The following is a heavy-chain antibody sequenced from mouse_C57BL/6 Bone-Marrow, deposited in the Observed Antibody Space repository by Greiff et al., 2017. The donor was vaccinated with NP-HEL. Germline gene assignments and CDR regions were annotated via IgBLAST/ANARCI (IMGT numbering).Heavy chain of an antibody. D-gene: IGHD2-5*01. Sequence: QVQLQQPGAELVMPGASVKLSCKASGYTFTSYWMHWVKQRPGQGLEWIGEIDPSDSYTNYNQKFKGKSTLIVDKSSSTAYMQLSSLTSEDSAVYYCARDGAYYSNCAWFAYWGQGTLVTVSA. V-gene: IGHV1-69*01. CDR2: IDPSDSYT. CDR3: ARDGAYYSNCAWFAY. CDR1: GYTFTSYW. J-gene: IGHJ3*01.